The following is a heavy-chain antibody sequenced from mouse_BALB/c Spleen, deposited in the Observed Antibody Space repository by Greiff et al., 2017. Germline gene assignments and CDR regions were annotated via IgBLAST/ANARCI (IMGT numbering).Heavy chain of an antibody. CDR2: IWTGGGT. CDR3: VRDRRYYGSSYRAMDY. Sequence: QVQLQQSGPGLVAPSQSLSITCTVSGFSLTSYDISWIRQPPGKGLEWLGVIWTGGGTNYNSAFMSRLSISKDNSKSQVFLKMNSLQTDDTAIYYCVRDRRYYGSSYRAMDYWGQGTSVTVSS. CDR1: GFSLTSYD. V-gene: IGHV2-9-2*01. D-gene: IGHD1-1*01. J-gene: IGHJ4*01.